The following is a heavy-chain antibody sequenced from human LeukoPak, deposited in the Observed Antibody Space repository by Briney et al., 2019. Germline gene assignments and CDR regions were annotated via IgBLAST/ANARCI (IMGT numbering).Heavy chain of an antibody. D-gene: IGHD6-13*01. CDR3: ARDGPIAAAGTGFDY. CDR2: ISAYNGNT. J-gene: IGHJ4*02. V-gene: IGHV1-18*01. CDR1: GYTFTSYG. Sequence: ASVKVSCKASGYTFTSYGISWVRQAPGQGLEWMGWISAYNGNTNYAQKLQGRVTMTTDTSTSTAYMELRSLRSDDTAVYYCARDGPIAAAGTGFDYWGQGTLVTVSS.